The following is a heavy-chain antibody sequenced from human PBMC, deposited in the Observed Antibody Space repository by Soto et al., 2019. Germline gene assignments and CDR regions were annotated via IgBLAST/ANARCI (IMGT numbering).Heavy chain of an antibody. Sequence: GGSLRLSCAASGFTFSSYAMSWVRQAPGKGLEWVSAISGSGGSTYYADSVKGRFTISRDNSKNTLYLQMNSLRAEDTAVYYCAKDPSYDFWSGYYVGGMDVWGQGTTVTVSS. CDR3: AKDPSYDFWSGYYVGGMDV. V-gene: IGHV3-23*01. D-gene: IGHD3-3*01. CDR2: ISGSGGST. CDR1: GFTFSSYA. J-gene: IGHJ6*02.